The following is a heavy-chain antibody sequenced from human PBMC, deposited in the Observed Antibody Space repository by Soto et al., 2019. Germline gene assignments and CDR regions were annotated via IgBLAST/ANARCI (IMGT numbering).Heavy chain of an antibody. CDR1: GGSFKSGSYS. D-gene: IGHD3-3*01. J-gene: IGHJ4*02. V-gene: IGHV4-61*01. CDR2: VYHTGRT. Sequence: QVQLQESGPGLVKPSETLSLTCTVSGGSFKSGSYSWSWIRQPPGKGLEWIGYVYHTGRTSYNPSLKGRVSISMDTSKNQFALNLDSVTAADTAVYFCARDFAYFDSWGQGTLVTGSS. CDR3: ARDFAYFDS.